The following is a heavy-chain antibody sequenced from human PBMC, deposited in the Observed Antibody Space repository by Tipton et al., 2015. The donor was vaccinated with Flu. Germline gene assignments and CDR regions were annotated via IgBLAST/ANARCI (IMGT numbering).Heavy chain of an antibody. J-gene: IGHJ2*01. Sequence: TLSLTCTVSGGSISSYYWSWIRQPPGKGLEWIGYIYYSGSTNYNPSLKSRVTISVDTSRNQFSLTLSSVTAADTAVYYCARHPSGYFDLWGRGTLVTVSS. CDR1: GGSISSYY. V-gene: IGHV4-59*08. CDR2: IYYSGST. CDR3: ARHPSGYFDL. D-gene: IGHD3-10*01.